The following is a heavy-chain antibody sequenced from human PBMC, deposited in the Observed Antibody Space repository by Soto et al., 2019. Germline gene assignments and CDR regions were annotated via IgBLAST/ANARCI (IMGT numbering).Heavy chain of an antibody. CDR3: AREIGGQVVVAATDPGLLDY. J-gene: IGHJ4*02. V-gene: IGHV1-69*13. D-gene: IGHD2-15*01. Sequence: GPSVTVSCKASVGPFRTEAISWVGQAPGQGLEWMGGIIPIFGTAKYAQKFQGRVTITADESTSTAYMELSSLRSEDTAVYYCAREIGGQVVVAATDPGLLDYWGQGTLVTVSS. CDR1: VGPFRTEA. CDR2: IIPIFGTA.